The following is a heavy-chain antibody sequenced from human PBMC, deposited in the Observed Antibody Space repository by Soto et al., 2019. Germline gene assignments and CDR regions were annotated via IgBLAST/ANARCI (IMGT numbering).Heavy chain of an antibody. CDR1: GYNFTSYG. Sequence: ASVKVSCEASGYNFTSYGISWVRQAPGQGLEWMGWISAYNGNTNYAQKLQGRVTMTTDTSTSTAYMELRSLRSDDTAVYYCARVQTFWSGFDYYYMDVWGKGTTVTV. D-gene: IGHD3-3*01. CDR2: ISAYNGNT. J-gene: IGHJ6*03. CDR3: ARVQTFWSGFDYYYMDV. V-gene: IGHV1-18*01.